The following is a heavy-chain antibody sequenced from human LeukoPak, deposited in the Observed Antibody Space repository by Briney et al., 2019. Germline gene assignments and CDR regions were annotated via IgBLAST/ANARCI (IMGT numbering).Heavy chain of an antibody. D-gene: IGHD3-10*01. J-gene: IGHJ6*02. CDR1: GGTFSSYA. CDR3: ARAYYGSGSYYYGMDV. Sequence: GASVKVSCKASGGTFSSYAISWVRQAPGQGLEWMGGIIPIFGTANYAQKFQGRVTITADESTSTAYMELSSLRSEDTAVYYCARAYYGSGSYYYGMDVWGQGTTVTVSS. CDR2: IIPIFGTA. V-gene: IGHV1-69*13.